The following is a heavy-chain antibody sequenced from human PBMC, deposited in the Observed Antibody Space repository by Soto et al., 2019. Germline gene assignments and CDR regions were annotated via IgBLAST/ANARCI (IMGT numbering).Heavy chain of an antibody. J-gene: IGHJ4*02. D-gene: IGHD3-16*02. Sequence: PGGSLRLSCAASGFTFSSYGMHWVRQAPGKGLEWMSFISSVGDRTYYADSLKGRFTISRDNAKNSLYLQMHSLRDEDTAVHYCASRLSHPFGGVILYYFDYWGQGTLVTVSS. V-gene: IGHV3-48*02. CDR1: GFTFSSYG. CDR3: ASRLSHPFGGVILYYFDY. CDR2: ISSVGDRT.